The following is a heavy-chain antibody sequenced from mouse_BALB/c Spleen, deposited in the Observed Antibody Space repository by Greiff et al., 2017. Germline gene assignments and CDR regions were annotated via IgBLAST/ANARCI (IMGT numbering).Heavy chain of an antibody. J-gene: IGHJ2*01. D-gene: IGHD1-2*01. CDR3: ARRHLYYGYPHYFDY. CDR1: GFNIKDTY. CDR2: IDPANGNT. V-gene: IGHV14-3*02. Sequence: EVKLQESGAELVKPGASVKLSCTASGFNIKDTYMHWVKQRPEQGLEWIGRIDPANGNTKYDPKFQGKATITADTSSNTAYLQLSSLTSEDTAVYYCARRHLYYGYPHYFDYWGQGTTLTVSS.